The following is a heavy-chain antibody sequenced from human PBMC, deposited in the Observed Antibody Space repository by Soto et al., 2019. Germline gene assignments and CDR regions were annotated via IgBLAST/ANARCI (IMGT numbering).Heavy chain of an antibody. CDR2: VSPKSGGT. CDR3: AREISGGGTLNWFDP. J-gene: IGHJ5*02. CDR1: GYNFSDYY. Sequence: ASVKVSCKASGYNFSDYYIHWVRQAPGQGLEWLGWVSPKSGGTNYAQKFKGRVTMTRDTSSNTVYMDLSGLKSDDTAVFYCAREISGGGTLNWFDPWGQGTLVTVS. V-gene: IGHV1-2*02. D-gene: IGHD2-8*02.